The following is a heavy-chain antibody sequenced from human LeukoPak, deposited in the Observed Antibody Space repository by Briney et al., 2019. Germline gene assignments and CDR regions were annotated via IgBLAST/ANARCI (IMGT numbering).Heavy chain of an antibody. V-gene: IGHV3-21*01. CDR1: GFTFSSYA. D-gene: IGHD5-12*01. J-gene: IGHJ4*02. Sequence: PGGSLRLSCAASGFTFSSYAMSWVRQAPGKGLEWVSSISGSSSYVYYADSVKGRFTIFRDNAHNSLHLQMNSLRAEDTAVYYCARDHYGGYDLDYWGQGTLVTVSS. CDR2: ISGSSSYV. CDR3: ARDHYGGYDLDY.